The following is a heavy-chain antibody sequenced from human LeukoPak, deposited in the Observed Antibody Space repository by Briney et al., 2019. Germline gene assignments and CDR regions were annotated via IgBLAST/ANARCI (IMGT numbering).Heavy chain of an antibody. J-gene: IGHJ6*02. CDR2: ISWNSGSI. CDR3: AKDMDCSSTSCYSYDYYYGMDV. Sequence: QPGRSLRLSCAASGFTFDDYAMHWVRQAPGKGLEWVSGISWNSGSIGYADSVKGRFTISRDNAKNFLYLQMNSLRAEDTALYYCAKDMDCSSTSCYSYDYYYGMDVWGQGTTVTVSS. D-gene: IGHD2-2*01. CDR1: GFTFDDYA. V-gene: IGHV3-9*01.